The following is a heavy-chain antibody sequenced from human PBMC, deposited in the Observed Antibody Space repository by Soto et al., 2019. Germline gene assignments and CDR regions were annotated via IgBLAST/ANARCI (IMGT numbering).Heavy chain of an antibody. J-gene: IGHJ4*02. V-gene: IGHV3-33*01. CDR1: GFTFSSYG. D-gene: IGHD3-22*01. Sequence: GGSLRLSCAASGFTFSSYGMHWVRQAPGKGLEWVAVIWYDGSNKYYADSVKGRFTISRDNSKSTLYLQMNSLRAEDTAVYYCARDIGYDSSGYYFYWGQGTLVTVSS. CDR2: IWYDGSNK. CDR3: ARDIGYDSSGYYFY.